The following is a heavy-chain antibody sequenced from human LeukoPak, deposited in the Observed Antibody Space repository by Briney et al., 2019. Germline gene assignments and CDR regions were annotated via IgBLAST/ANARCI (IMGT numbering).Heavy chain of an antibody. CDR1: GYSFTSYY. Sequence: GASVKVSCKASGYSFTSYYMHWVRQAPGQGLEWMAIVNPSGDSTSYAQKSQGRVTMTRDTSTSTVYMELSSLRSEDTAVYYCAREFAAMVTNAYDIWGQGTMVTVSS. J-gene: IGHJ3*02. CDR3: AREFAAMVTNAYDI. D-gene: IGHD5-18*01. V-gene: IGHV1-46*01. CDR2: VNPSGDST.